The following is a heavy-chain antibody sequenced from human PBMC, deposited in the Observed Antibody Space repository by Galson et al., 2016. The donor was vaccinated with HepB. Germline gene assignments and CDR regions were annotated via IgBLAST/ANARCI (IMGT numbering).Heavy chain of an antibody. CDR3: AHRPSYYGSGSTSFDI. CDR2: IYWNDDQ. V-gene: IGHV2-5*01. Sequence: PALVKPTQTLTLTCTCSGFSLTTSGVGVAWIRQPPGKALEWLALIYWNDDQRYSPSLKSRLTITKDTSKNQVVLTMTNMDPVDTAPYYCAHRPSYYGSGSTSFDIWGQGTMVTVSS. CDR1: GFSLTTSGVG. D-gene: IGHD3-10*01. J-gene: IGHJ3*02.